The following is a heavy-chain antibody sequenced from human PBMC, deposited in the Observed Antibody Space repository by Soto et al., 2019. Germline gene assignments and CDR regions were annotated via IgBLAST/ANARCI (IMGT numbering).Heavy chain of an antibody. D-gene: IGHD1-26*01. V-gene: IGHV4-61*01. CDR1: GGSVSSGSYY. CDR3: AREWAVEVGATGFDP. Sequence: SETLSLTCTVSGGSVSSGSYYWSWIRQPPGKGLEWIGYIYYSGSTNYNPSLKSRVTISVDTSKNQFSLKLSSVTAADTAVYYCAREWAVEVGATGFDPWGQGTLVTVS. CDR2: IYYSGST. J-gene: IGHJ5*02.